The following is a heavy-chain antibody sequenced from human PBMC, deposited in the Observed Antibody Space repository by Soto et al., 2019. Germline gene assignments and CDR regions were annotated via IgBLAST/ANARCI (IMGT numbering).Heavy chain of an antibody. CDR1: GGTFSSYA. CDR3: ARGYYGSGSYYGMDV. D-gene: IGHD3-10*01. V-gene: IGHV1-69*05. CDR2: IIPIFGTA. J-gene: IGHJ6*02. Sequence: SVKVSCKASGGTFSSYAISWVRQAPGQGLEWMGGIIPIFGTANYAQKFQGRVTMTRNTSISTAYMELSSLRSEDTAVYYCARGYYGSGSYYGMDVWGQGTTVTVSS.